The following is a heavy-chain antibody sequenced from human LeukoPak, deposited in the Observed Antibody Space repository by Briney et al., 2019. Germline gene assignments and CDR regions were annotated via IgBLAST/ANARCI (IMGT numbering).Heavy chain of an antibody. V-gene: IGHV3-30*02. CDR1: GFTFSSYG. CDR2: IRYDGSNK. J-gene: IGHJ6*03. D-gene: IGHD3-9*01. CDR3: AKGYFDWLFYYYYYMDV. Sequence: GGSLRLSCAASGFTFSSYGMHWVRQAPGKGLEWVAFIRYDGSNKYYADSVKGRFTISRDNSKNTLYLQMNSLRAEDTAVYYCAKGYFDWLFYYYYYMDVWGKGTTVTISS.